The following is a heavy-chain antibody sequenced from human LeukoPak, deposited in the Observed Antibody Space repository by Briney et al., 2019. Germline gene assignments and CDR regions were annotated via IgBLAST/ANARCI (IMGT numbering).Heavy chain of an antibody. V-gene: IGHV3-7*03. D-gene: IGHD4-17*01. J-gene: IGHJ6*04. CDR3: ARVRTVTYYGMDV. Sequence: ANIKQDESDKYYMDSVKGRFTISRDNAWNSLYLQMNSLRAEDTAVYYCARVRTVTYYGMDVWGKGTTVTVSS. CDR2: IKQDESDK.